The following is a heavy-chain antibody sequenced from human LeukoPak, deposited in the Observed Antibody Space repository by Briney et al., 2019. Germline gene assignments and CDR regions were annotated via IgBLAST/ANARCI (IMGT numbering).Heavy chain of an antibody. CDR2: IYYSGST. CDR3: ASAFSENDAFDI. V-gene: IGHV4-31*03. CDR1: GGSISSGDYY. Sequence: SETLSLTCTVSGGSISSGDYYWSWIRQHPGKGLEWIGYIYYSGSTYYNPSLKSRVTISVDTSKNQFSLKLSSVTAADTAVYYCASAFSENDAFDIWGQGTMVTVSS. J-gene: IGHJ3*02.